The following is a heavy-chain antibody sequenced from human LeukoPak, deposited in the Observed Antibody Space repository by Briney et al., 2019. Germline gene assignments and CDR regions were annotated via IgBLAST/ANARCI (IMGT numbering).Heavy chain of an antibody. CDR1: GFTFSSYS. J-gene: IGHJ4*02. Sequence: GSLRLSCAASGFTFSSYSMNWVRQAPGKGLEWVSSISSSSSYIYYADSVKGRFTISRDSAKNSLYLQMNSLRAEDTAVYYCAKLGIAAAGPYFDYWGQGTLVTVSS. D-gene: IGHD6-13*01. CDR3: AKLGIAAAGPYFDY. V-gene: IGHV3-21*01. CDR2: ISSSSSYI.